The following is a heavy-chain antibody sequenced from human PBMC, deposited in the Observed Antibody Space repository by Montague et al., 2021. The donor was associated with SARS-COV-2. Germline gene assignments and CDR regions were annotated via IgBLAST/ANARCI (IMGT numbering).Heavy chain of an antibody. V-gene: IGHV6-1*01. CDR1: GDSVSTHSGD. J-gene: IGHJ6*02. D-gene: IGHD6-6*01. Sequence: CAISGDSVSTHSGDWVWMRQSPSRGLEWLGRTYYRSQWYNDYAVSLKXXITITPDTSKNLFSLQLRSVTPDDTAVYYCARMAVAPRPGAYYGLDVWGQGTTVTV. CDR3: ARMAVAPRPGAYYGLDV. CDR2: TYYRSQWYN.